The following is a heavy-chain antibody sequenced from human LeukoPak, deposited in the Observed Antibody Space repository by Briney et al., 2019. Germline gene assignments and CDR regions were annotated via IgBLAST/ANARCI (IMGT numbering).Heavy chain of an antibody. V-gene: IGHV4-39*01. D-gene: IGHD2-15*01. Sequence: GSLRLSCAASGFTFSSYAMSWVRQPPGKGLEWIESIYYSGSTYYNPSLKSRVTISGDTSKNQFSLKLSSVTAADTAVYYCARRSGSWHAFDIWGQGTMVTVSS. J-gene: IGHJ3*02. CDR3: ARRSGSWHAFDI. CDR1: GFTFSSYA. CDR2: IYYSGST.